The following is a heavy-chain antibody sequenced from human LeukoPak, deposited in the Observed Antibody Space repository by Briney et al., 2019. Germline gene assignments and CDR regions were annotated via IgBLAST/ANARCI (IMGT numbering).Heavy chain of an antibody. D-gene: IGHD3-10*01. J-gene: IGHJ4*02. CDR3: ASADYYRLDF. Sequence: SETLSLTCTVSGGSVSSGSYYWGWIRQPPGKGLEWIGEMHQSGTTNYNPSLKSRVTMSVDKSKNQFTLKLSSVTAADTAVYFCASADYYRLDFWGQGTLVTVSS. CDR1: GGSVSSGSYY. CDR2: MHQSGTT. V-gene: IGHV4-39*06.